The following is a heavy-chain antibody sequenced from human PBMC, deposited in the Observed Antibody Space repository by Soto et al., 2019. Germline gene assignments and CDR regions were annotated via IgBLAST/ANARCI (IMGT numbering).Heavy chain of an antibody. D-gene: IGHD1-26*01. CDR3: AREGRYLYYFDY. Sequence: QVQLVESVGGVVQPGRSLRLSCAASGFTFSSYAMHWVRQAPGKGLEWVAVISYDGSNKYYADSVKGRFTISRDNSKNTLYLQMNSLRAEDTAVYYCAREGRYLYYFDYWGQGTLVTVSS. CDR2: ISYDGSNK. J-gene: IGHJ4*02. CDR1: GFTFSSYA. V-gene: IGHV3-30-3*01.